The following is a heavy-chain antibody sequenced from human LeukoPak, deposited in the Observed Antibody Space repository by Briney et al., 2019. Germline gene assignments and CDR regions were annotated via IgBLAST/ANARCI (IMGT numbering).Heavy chain of an antibody. CDR1: GFTFSNYW. J-gene: IGHJ4*02. D-gene: IGHD4-11*01. V-gene: IGHV3-7*01. CDR3: ARDGHWEVTRGHYFDC. CDR2: IKVDGSET. Sequence: PGGSLRLSCAASGFTFSNYWMSWVRQVPGKGLEWLANIKVDGSETCYVDSLKGRFTISRDNAKNSVYLQMNSLRVEDTAVYYCARDGHWEVTRGHYFDCWGQGTLVTVSS.